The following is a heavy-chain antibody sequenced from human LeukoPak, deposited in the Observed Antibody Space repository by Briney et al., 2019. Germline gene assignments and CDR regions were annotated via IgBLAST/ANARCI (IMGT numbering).Heavy chain of an antibody. CDR3: ARILPPYYYDKDAFDI. D-gene: IGHD3-22*01. V-gene: IGHV1-69*13. Sequence: SVKVSCKASGGTFSSYAISWVRQAPGQGLEWMGGIIPIFGTANYAQKFQGRVTITADESTSTAYMELSSLRSEDTAVYCCARILPPYYYDKDAFDIWGQGTMVTVSS. CDR2: IIPIFGTA. CDR1: GGTFSSYA. J-gene: IGHJ3*02.